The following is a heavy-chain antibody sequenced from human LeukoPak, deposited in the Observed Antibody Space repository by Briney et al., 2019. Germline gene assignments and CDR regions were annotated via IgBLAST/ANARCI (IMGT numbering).Heavy chain of an antibody. V-gene: IGHV3-23*01. CDR1: GFTFSSYA. D-gene: IGHD6-19*01. J-gene: IGHJ3*02. CDR2: ISGSGGST. CDR3: TKRTTAVAGRSAFDI. Sequence: GGSLRLSCAASGFTFSSYAMSWVRQAPGNGLEWVSAISGSGGSTYYADSVKGRFTISRDNSKNTLYLQLNSLRAEDTAIYYCTKRTTAVAGRSAFDIWGQGTMVTVSS.